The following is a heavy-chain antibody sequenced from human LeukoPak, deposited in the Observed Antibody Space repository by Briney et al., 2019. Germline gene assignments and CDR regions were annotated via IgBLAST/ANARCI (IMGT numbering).Heavy chain of an antibody. V-gene: IGHV4-34*01. CDR3: ARSLVGATRPFDY. J-gene: IGHJ4*02. CDR2: INHSGST. D-gene: IGHD1-26*01. CDR1: GGSFSGYY. Sequence: SETLSLTCAVYGGSFSGYYWSWIRQPPGKGLEWIGEINHSGSTNYNPSLKSRVTVSVDTSKNQFSLKLSSVTAADTAVYYCARSLVGATRPFDYWGQGTLVTVSS.